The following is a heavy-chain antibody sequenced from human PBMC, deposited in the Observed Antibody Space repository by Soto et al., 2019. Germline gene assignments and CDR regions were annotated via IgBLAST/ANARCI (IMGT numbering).Heavy chain of an antibody. D-gene: IGHD6-19*01. J-gene: IGHJ6*03. CDR3: VSYSSRCGDPDYRDV. Sequence: EVQLVESGGGLVQPGGSLRLSCAASGFTVSSNYMSWVRQAPGKGLEWVSVIYSGGSTSYADSVKGRFTISRDNSKNTLYLQMNSQRAEDKAWYYCVSYSSRCGDPDYRDVLGKGTKVTVSS. CDR2: IYSGGST. CDR1: GFTVSSNY. V-gene: IGHV3-66*01.